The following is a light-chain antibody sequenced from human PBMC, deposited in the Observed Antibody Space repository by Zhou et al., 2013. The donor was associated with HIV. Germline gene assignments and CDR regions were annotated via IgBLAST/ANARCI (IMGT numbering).Light chain of an antibody. V-gene: IGKV1-5*03. CDR1: QNINNW. CDR3: QQYNSYLYT. CDR2: KAS. Sequence: DIQMTQSPSSLSASVGDRVRITCRASQNINNWLAWYQQKPGKAPKLLIYKASTLQSGVPSRFSGSGSGTEFIFTISSLQPDDFATYYCQQYNSYLYTFGQGTKLEIK. J-gene: IGKJ2*01.